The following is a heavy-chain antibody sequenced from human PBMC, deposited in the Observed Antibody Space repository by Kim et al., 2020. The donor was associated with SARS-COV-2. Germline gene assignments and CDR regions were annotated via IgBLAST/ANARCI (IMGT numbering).Heavy chain of an antibody. V-gene: IGHV4-34*01. CDR1: GGSFSGYY. CDR3: ARVYSSSITGDEYYFDY. J-gene: IGHJ4*02. Sequence: SETLSLTCAVYGGSFSGYYWSWIRQPPGKGLEWIGEINHSGSTNYNPSLKSRVTISVDTSKNQFSLKLSSVTAADTAVYYCARVYSSSITGDEYYFDYWGQGTLVTVSS. CDR2: INHSGST. D-gene: IGHD6-13*01.